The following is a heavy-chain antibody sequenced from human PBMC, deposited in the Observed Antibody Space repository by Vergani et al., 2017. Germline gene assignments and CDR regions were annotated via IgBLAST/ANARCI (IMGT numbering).Heavy chain of an antibody. D-gene: IGHD1-26*01. V-gene: IGHV3-21*01. CDR3: AREGVGVEDY. J-gene: IGHJ4*02. CDR2: ISSRTSYI. Sequence: ELQLVESGGGLVQPGGSLRLSCAASGSTVSGNYMTWVRQAPGKGLEWVSSISSRTSYIYYADSVKGRFTISRDNAKNSLYLQMNSLRTEDTAVYYCAREGVGVEDYWGQGTLVTVSS. CDR1: GSTVSGNY.